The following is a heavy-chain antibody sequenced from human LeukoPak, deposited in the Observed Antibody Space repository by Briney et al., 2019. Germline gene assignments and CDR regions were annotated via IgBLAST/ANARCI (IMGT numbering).Heavy chain of an antibody. CDR3: AKFVVEMATISGFDY. D-gene: IGHD5-24*01. V-gene: IGHV3-23*01. Sequence: PGGSLRLSCVAPGFTFSSYGMSWVRQAPGKGLEWVSAISGSGGSTYYADSVKGRFTISRDNSKNTLYLQMNSLRAEDTAVYYCAKFVVEMATISGFDYWGQGTLVTVSS. J-gene: IGHJ4*01. CDR2: ISGSGGST. CDR1: GFTFSSYG.